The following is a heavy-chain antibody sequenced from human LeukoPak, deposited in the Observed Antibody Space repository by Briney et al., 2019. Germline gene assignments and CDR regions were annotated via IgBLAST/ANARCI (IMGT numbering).Heavy chain of an antibody. V-gene: IGHV3-7*01. Sequence: GGSLRLSCAASGFTFSSYWMSWVRQAPGKGLEWVANIKQDGSEKYYVDSVKGRFTISRDNAKSSLYLQMKSLRVEDTAMYYCAIWYSGAYRRFDYWGQGTLVTVS. CDR3: AIWYSGAYRRFDY. J-gene: IGHJ4*02. CDR1: GFTFSSYW. D-gene: IGHD1-26*01. CDR2: IKQDGSEK.